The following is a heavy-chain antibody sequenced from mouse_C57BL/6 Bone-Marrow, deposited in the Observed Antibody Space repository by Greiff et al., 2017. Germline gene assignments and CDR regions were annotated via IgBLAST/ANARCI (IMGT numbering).Heavy chain of an antibody. V-gene: IGHV7-1*01. D-gene: IGHD1-1*02. J-gene: IGHJ4*01. Sequence: DVKLVESGGGLVQSGRSLRLSCATSGFTFSDFYMEWVRQAPGKGLEWIAASRNKANDYTTEYSASVKGRFIVSRDTSQSILYLQMNALRAEDTAIYYCARDANYSWAMDYWGQGTSVTVSS. CDR3: ARDANYSWAMDY. CDR1: GFTFSDFY. CDR2: SRNKANDYTT.